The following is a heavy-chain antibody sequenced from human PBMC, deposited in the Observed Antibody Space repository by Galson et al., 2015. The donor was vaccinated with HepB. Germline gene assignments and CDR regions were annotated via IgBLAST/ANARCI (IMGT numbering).Heavy chain of an antibody. CDR1: GFTFSSYS. CDR2: ISSSSSYI. J-gene: IGHJ6*03. CDR3: ARVGLDCSGGSCYSLYYYYMDV. V-gene: IGHV3-21*01. Sequence: SLRLSCAASGFTFSSYSMNWVRQAPGKGLEWVSSISSSSSYIYYADSVKGRFTISRDNAKNSLYLQMNSLRAEDTAVYYCARVGLDCSGGSCYSLYYYYMDVWGKGTTVTVSS. D-gene: IGHD2-15*01.